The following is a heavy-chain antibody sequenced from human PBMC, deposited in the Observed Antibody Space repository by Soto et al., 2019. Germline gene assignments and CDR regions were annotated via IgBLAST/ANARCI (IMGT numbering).Heavy chain of an antibody. CDR3: ARPHCDGSGYFIYGMDV. CDR1: GGTFSSYA. Sequence: QVQLVQSGAEVKKPGSSVKVSCKASGGTFSSYAISWVRQAPGQGLEWMGGIIPIFGTANYAQKFQGRVTITADEPTSTAYTELRSLSSEDTAGYYGARPHCDGSGYFIYGMDVWGQGTTVTVSS. J-gene: IGHJ6*02. D-gene: IGHD3-22*01. V-gene: IGHV1-69*01. CDR2: IIPIFGTA.